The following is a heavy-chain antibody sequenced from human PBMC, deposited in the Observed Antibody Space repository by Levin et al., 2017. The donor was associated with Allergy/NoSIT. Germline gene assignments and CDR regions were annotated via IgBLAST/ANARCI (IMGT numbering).Heavy chain of an antibody. CDR3: AKGESITGTTKVRAFDD. V-gene: IGHV3-23*01. J-gene: IGHJ4*02. CDR1: GFTFSSYA. D-gene: IGHD1-7*01. CDR2: LSSSGGST. Sequence: ASVKVSCAASGFTFSSYAMGWVRQAPGKGLEWVSALSSSGGSTYYADSVKGRFTISRDNSKNTLYLQMNSLRAEDTAVYYCAKGESITGTTKVRAFDDWGQGTLVTVSS.